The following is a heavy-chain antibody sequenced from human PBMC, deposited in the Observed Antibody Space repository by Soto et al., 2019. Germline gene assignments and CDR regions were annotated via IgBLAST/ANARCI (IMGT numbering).Heavy chain of an antibody. CDR3: AKTAMVRGVTMYYYYGMDV. J-gene: IGHJ6*02. Sequence: SETLSLTCTVSGGSISSSSYYWGWIHQPPGKGLEWIGSIYYSGSTYYNPSLKSRVTISVDTSKNQFSLKLSSVTAADTAVYYCAKTAMVRGVTMYYYYGMDVWGQGTTVTVSS. CDR1: GGSISSSSYY. D-gene: IGHD3-10*01. V-gene: IGHV4-39*01. CDR2: IYYSGST.